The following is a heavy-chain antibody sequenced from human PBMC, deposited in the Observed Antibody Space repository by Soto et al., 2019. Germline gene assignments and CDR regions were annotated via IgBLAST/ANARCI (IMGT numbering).Heavy chain of an antibody. CDR1: GGSFSGYY. D-gene: IGHD6-19*01. CDR3: ARGREQWLVDAFDI. V-gene: IGHV4-34*01. J-gene: IGHJ3*02. CDR2: TNHSGST. Sequence: SETLSLTCAVYGGSFSGYYWNWIRQPPGKGLEWIGDTNHSGSTNYNPSLKSRVTISVDTSKNQFSLKMSSVTAADTAVYYCARGREQWLVDAFDIWGPGTMVTVSS.